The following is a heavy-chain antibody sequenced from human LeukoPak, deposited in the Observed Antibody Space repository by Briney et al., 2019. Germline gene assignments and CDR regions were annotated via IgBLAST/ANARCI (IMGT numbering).Heavy chain of an antibody. D-gene: IGHD6-6*01. J-gene: IGHJ6*03. CDR2: IYTSGST. CDR3: ARQEQESIAALAFDYYYYMDV. CDR1: GGSISSYY. Sequence: SETLSLTCTVSGGSISSYYWSWIRQPAGKGLEWIGRIYTSGSTNYNPSLKSRVTISVDTSKNQFSLKLSSVTAADTAVYYCARQEQESIAALAFDYYYYMDVWGKGTTVTVSS. V-gene: IGHV4-4*07.